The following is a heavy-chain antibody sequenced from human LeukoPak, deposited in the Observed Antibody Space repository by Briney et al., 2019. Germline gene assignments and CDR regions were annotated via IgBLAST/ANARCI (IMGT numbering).Heavy chain of an antibody. J-gene: IGHJ4*02. CDR3: ARATQTFTFDY. CDR1: GGSISSYY. Sequence: ETLSLTCTVSGGSISSYYWSWIRQPPGQELEWIGYIYYSGSTNYNPSLKSRVTISVDTSKNQFPLKLSSVTAADTAVYYCARATQTFTFDYWDQGILVAVSS. CDR2: IYYSGST. V-gene: IGHV4-59*01. D-gene: IGHD2/OR15-2a*01.